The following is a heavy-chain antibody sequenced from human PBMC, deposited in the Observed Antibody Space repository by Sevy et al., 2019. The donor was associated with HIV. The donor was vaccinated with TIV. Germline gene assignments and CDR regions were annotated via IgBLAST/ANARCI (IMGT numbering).Heavy chain of an antibody. Sequence: SETLSLTCTVSGGSISSYYWSWIRQPAGKGLEWIGRIYTSGSTNYNPSLKSRVTMSVDTSKNQFSLKLSSVTAAETAVYYCARAQAGDFDWASDRSYYYYYMDVWGKGTTVTVSS. J-gene: IGHJ6*03. CDR2: IYTSGST. V-gene: IGHV4-4*07. CDR3: ARAQAGDFDWASDRSYYYYYMDV. D-gene: IGHD3-9*01. CDR1: GGSISSYY.